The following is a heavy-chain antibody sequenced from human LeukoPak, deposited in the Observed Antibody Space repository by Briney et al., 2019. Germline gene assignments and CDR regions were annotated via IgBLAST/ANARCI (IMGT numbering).Heavy chain of an antibody. CDR1: GYTFTSYG. V-gene: IGHV1-18*01. CDR3: ARQVVPACFDP. J-gene: IGHJ5*02. Sequence: GASVKVSCKASGYTFTSYGISWVRQAPGQGLEWTGWISAYNGNTNYAQKLQGRVTMTTDTSTSTAYMELSSLRSEDTAVYYCARQVVPACFDPWGQGTLVTVSS. D-gene: IGHD2-2*01. CDR2: ISAYNGNT.